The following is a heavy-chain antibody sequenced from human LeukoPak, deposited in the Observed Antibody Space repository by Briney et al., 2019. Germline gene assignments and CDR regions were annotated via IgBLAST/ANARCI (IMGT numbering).Heavy chain of an antibody. CDR3: ATPNYYGSGSYSATPFDY. D-gene: IGHD3-10*01. CDR2: FDPEDGET. CDR1: GYTLTELS. V-gene: IGHV1-24*01. Sequence: ASVKVSCKVSGYTLTELSMHWVRQAPGKGLEWMGGFDPEDGETIYAQKFQGRVTMTEDTSTDTAYMELSSLRSEDTAVYYCATPNYYGSGSYSATPFDYWGQGTLVTVSS. J-gene: IGHJ4*02.